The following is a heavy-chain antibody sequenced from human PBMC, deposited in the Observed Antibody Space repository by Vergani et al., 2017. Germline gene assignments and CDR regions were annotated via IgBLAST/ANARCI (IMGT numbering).Heavy chain of an antibody. CDR2: ISGSGGST. V-gene: IGHV3-23*01. D-gene: IGHD4-23*01. CDR1: GFTFSSYA. CDR3: AKDDYGGNSDRFDY. J-gene: IGHJ4*02. Sequence: EVQLLESGGGLVQPGGSLRLSCAASGFTFSSYAMSWVRQAPGTGLEWVSAISGSGGSTYSADSVQGRFTISRDNSKNTLYLQMNSLRAEDTAVYYCAKDDYGGNSDRFDYWGQGTLVTVSS.